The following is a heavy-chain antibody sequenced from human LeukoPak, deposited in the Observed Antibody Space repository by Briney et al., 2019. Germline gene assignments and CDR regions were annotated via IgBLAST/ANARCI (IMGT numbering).Heavy chain of an antibody. CDR2: IRRKSDGGAT. V-gene: IGHV3-15*01. Sequence: GGSLRLSCAASGFTFSNAWMSWVRQAPGKGLEWVGRIRRKSDGGATDYAAPVKGRFTISRDDSKNTLYLQMNSLKTEDTALYYCTKEDYGNYVSPHWGQGTLVTVSS. CDR3: TKEDYGNYVSPH. D-gene: IGHD4-11*01. CDR1: GFTFSNAW. J-gene: IGHJ4*02.